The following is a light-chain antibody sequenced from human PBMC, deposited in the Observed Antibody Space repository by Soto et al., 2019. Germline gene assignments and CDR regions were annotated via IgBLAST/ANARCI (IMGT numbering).Light chain of an antibody. CDR3: QQYRNSLYT. Sequence: MVLTQSPGTMYLSPGERATLSCRASQSVSSSYLAWYQQKPGQAPRLLVYRASMRDTRLPDRVSGSRSGTDFTLTISRLEPEDFAVYYCQQYRNSLYTFGQGTKRQIK. CDR1: QSVSSSY. V-gene: IGKV3-20*01. CDR2: RAS. J-gene: IGKJ2*01.